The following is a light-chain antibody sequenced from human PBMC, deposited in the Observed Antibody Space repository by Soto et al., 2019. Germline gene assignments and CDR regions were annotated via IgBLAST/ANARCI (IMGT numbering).Light chain of an antibody. Sequence: QSALTQPASVSGSRGQSITISCTGTSSDVGDSDYVSWYQQHPGKAPKLLIFEVSRRPSGVSSRFSGSKSGNTASLTISGLQAEDEADYYCSSYTYTDSLGLFGGGTKLTVL. V-gene: IGLV2-14*03. CDR3: SSYTYTDSLGL. CDR2: EVS. J-gene: IGLJ2*01. CDR1: SSDVGDSDY.